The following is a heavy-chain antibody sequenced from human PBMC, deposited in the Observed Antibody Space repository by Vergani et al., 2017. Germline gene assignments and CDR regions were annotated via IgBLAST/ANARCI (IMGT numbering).Heavy chain of an antibody. CDR1: GYTFTDHY. D-gene: IGHD4-17*01. Sequence: EVQLVQSGAEVKKPGATMKISCKVSGYTFTDHYMRWVKQAPGKGLEWMGIVDPEDGETIYAEKFKGRVTIAADTSTYTAHLELSSLRTEETAVYYCATPQTVTTGGMEVLVQGTTVIVSS. CDR3: ATPQTVTTGGMEV. CDR2: VDPEDGET. J-gene: IGHJ6*02. V-gene: IGHV1-69-2*01.